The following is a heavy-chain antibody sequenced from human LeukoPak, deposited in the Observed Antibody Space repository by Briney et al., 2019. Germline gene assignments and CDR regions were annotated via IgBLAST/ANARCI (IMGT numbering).Heavy chain of an antibody. V-gene: IGHV4-59*08. CDR3: ARHVTISGPYDASVI. CDR2: IYYSGGT. J-gene: IGHJ3*02. CDR1: GDSISSYY. Sequence: SETLSLTCTVSGDSISSYYWSWIRQPPGKGLEWIGYIYYSGGTDYNPSLKSRVTISVDTSKNQFSLKLRSVTAADTAVYYCARHVTISGPYDASVIWGQGTMVTVSP. D-gene: IGHD5-24*01.